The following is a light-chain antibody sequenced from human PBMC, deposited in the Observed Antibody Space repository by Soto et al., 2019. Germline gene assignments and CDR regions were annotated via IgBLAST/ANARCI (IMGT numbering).Light chain of an antibody. V-gene: IGLV3-1*01. CDR2: QDS. CDR1: KLGDKY. Sequence: SYELTQPPSVSVSPGQTASITCSGEKLGDKYACWYQQKPGQSPVLVIYQDSKRPSGIPERFSGSNSGNTATLTISGTQAMDEADYYCQAWDSSTADVVFGGGTKVTVL. J-gene: IGLJ2*01. CDR3: QAWDSSTADVV.